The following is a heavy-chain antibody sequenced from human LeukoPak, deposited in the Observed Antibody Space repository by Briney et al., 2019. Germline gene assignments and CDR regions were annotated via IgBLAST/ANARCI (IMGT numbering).Heavy chain of an antibody. D-gene: IGHD3-22*01. Sequence: GGSLRLSCAASGFTFSNYAMIWVRQAPGKGLEWVSGIRDSAAGTHYADSVKGRFTISRDNSKNTLYLQMNSLRAEDTAVYYCAKVVYYDSSGYYRDYYYGMDVWGQGTTVTVSS. CDR2: IRDSAAGT. V-gene: IGHV3-23*01. CDR1: GFTFSNYA. J-gene: IGHJ6*02. CDR3: AKVVYYDSSGYYRDYYYGMDV.